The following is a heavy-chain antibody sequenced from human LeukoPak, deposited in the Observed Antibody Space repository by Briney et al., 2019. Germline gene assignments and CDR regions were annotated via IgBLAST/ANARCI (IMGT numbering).Heavy chain of an antibody. Sequence: KSGGSLRLSCAASGFTFSTYSMNWVRQAPGKGLEWVSTITSSSAYIYYADSVKGRFTISRDNAKNSLYLQMNSLRAEDTAVYYCARDLFGSGSFYGFWGQGTLVTVSS. D-gene: IGHD3-10*01. CDR1: GFTFSTYS. J-gene: IGHJ4*02. CDR3: ARDLFGSGSFYGF. V-gene: IGHV3-21*06. CDR2: ITSSSAYI.